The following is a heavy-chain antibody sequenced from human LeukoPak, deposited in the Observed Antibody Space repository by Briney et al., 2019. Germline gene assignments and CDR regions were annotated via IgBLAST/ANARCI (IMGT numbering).Heavy chain of an antibody. CDR1: GGAISSNY. CDR2: IYASGGS. D-gene: IGHD3-22*01. CDR3: ARVSRGYYIDD. V-gene: IGHV4-4*07. Sequence: SETLSLTCTVSGGAISSNYWSWVRQPAGQGLEWIGRIYASGGSIYNPSLKSRVTMSVDTSKNQFSLKLSSVTAADTAMYYCARVSRGYYIDDWGQGILVTVSS. J-gene: IGHJ4*02.